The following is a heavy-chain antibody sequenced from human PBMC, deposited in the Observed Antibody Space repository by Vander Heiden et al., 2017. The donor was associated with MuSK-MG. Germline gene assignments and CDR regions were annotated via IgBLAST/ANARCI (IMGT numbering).Heavy chain of an antibody. V-gene: IGHV4-38-2*01. J-gene: IGHJ4*02. D-gene: IGHD3-3*01. CDR2: IYHSGST. CDR1: GYSISSGYY. Sequence: QVQLQESGPGLVKPSETLSLTCAVSGYSISSGYYWGWIRQPPGKGLEWIGSIYHSGSTYDNPALKSRVTISVDTSKNQFSLKMGSVTEADTAVYYSARGDGGVVTLFDDWSQGTIVTVFS. CDR3: ARGDGGVVTLFDD.